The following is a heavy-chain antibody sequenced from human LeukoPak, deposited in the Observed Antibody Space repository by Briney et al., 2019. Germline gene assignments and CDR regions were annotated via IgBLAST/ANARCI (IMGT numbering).Heavy chain of an antibody. CDR1: GFTFSNYG. J-gene: IGHJ6*03. V-gene: IGHV3-30*02. D-gene: IGHD1-26*01. CDR3: AKLSGSYYYYYMDV. Sequence: PGGSLRLSCAVSGFTFSNYGMHWVRQAPGKGLEWVAFIRYDGSNKYYADSVKGRFTISRDNSKNTLYLQMNSLRAEDTAVYYCAKLSGSYYYYYMDVWGKGTTVTVSS. CDR2: IRYDGSNK.